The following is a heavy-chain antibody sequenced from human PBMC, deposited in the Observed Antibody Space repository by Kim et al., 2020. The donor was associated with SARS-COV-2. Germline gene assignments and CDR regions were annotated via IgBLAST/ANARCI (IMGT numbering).Heavy chain of an antibody. CDR3: ARVYVGSGWYPFDY. D-gene: IGHD6-19*01. Sequence: SETLSLTCAVYGGSFSGYYWSWIRQPPGKGLEWIGEINHSGSTNYNPSLKSRVTISVDTSKNQFSLKLSSVTAADTAVYYCARVYVGSGWYPFDYWGQGTLVTVSS. CDR2: INHSGST. CDR1: GGSFSGYY. J-gene: IGHJ4*02. V-gene: IGHV4-34*01.